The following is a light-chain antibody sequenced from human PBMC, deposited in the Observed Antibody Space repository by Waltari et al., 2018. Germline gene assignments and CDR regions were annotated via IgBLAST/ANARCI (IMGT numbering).Light chain of an antibody. CDR2: DAS. CDR1: QSVSRW. V-gene: IGKV3-20*01. J-gene: IGKJ1*01. Sequence: EILLTQSPGTLSLSPGERATLSCRASQSVSRWLAWYQQKPGQAPRLLIYDASTRATDISDRFSGSGSGTDFSLTISRLEPEDFAVYYCQKYGTLPATFGQGTKVEIK. CDR3: QKYGTLPAT.